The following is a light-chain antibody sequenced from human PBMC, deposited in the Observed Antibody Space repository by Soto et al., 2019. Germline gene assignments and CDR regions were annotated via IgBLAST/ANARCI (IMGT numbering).Light chain of an antibody. CDR2: ASS. CDR1: QGISNY. CDR3: QKYKSAPSLT. V-gene: IGKV1-27*01. J-gene: IGKJ4*01. Sequence: DIQMTQSPSSLSASVGDRVTITCRASQGISNYLAWYQQKPGKVPKLLIYASSTLQSGVPSRFSGSGSGKHFTLTISSLQPEDVATYYCQKYKSAPSLTFGGGTKVEIK.